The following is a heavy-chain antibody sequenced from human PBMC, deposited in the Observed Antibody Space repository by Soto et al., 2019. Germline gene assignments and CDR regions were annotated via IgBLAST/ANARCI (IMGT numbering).Heavy chain of an antibody. D-gene: IGHD3-10*01. CDR1: GGSISSYY. Sequence: SETLSLTCTVSGGSISSYYWSWIRQPPGKGLEWIGYIYYSGSTNYNPSLKSRVTISVDTSKNLFSLKLSSVTAADTAVYYCAGTGGLNYYGSGSYPFDPWGQGTLVTVSS. J-gene: IGHJ5*02. V-gene: IGHV4-59*01. CDR3: AGTGGLNYYGSGSYPFDP. CDR2: IYYSGST.